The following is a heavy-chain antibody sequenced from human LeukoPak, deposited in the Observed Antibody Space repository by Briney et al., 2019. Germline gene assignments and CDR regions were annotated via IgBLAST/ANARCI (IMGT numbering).Heavy chain of an antibody. J-gene: IGHJ4*02. CDR3: ARDSSSSAVDY. CDR2: INPSAGSS. Sequence: AAVKDGCKASGYTFTSYYMHWVRQAPGQGLEWVGIINPSAGSSSSAQQFQGRLTVTRDTSASTVHMELSSLRSEDTAVYYCARDSSSSAVDYWGQGTQVSV. D-gene: IGHD6-6*01. CDR1: GYTFTSYY. V-gene: IGHV1-46*01.